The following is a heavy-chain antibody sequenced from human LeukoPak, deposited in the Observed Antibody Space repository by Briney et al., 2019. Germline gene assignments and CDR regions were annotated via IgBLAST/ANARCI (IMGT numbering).Heavy chain of an antibody. CDR2: IDFRGTT. Sequence: SETLSLTCSVSGDSISSSSYYWAWIRQPPGKGLDWIGNIDFRGTTYYNPSLTGRATISLDRPRNHISLRLTSVTAADTAVYYCARRWSGTYPFDSWGQGTRVTVS. V-gene: IGHV4-39*01. CDR3: ARRWSGTYPFDS. J-gene: IGHJ4*02. CDR1: GDSISSSSYY. D-gene: IGHD1-26*01.